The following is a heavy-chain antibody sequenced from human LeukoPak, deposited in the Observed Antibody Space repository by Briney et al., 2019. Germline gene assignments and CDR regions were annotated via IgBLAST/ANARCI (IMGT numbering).Heavy chain of an antibody. J-gene: IGHJ4*02. Sequence: SETLSLTCIVSDASISSYYWGWIRQPPGKGLEWIGSIYHSGNTYYNPSLKSRVTISVDTSKNQFSLKLNSVTAADTAVYYCARAGYGDSDFDYWGQGTLVTVSS. CDR3: ARAGYGDSDFDY. V-gene: IGHV4-38-2*02. D-gene: IGHD4-17*01. CDR1: DASISSYY. CDR2: IYHSGNT.